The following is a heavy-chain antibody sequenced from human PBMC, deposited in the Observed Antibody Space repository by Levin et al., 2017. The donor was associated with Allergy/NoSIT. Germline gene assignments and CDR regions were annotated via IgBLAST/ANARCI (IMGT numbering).Heavy chain of an antibody. J-gene: IGHJ6*03. CDR1: GFTFSSYT. D-gene: IGHD6-6*01. CDR3: AKDGRSSSSSGRRAPYYYYYMDV. V-gene: IGHV3-23*01. CDR2: ISGSGGST. Sequence: GESLKISCAASGFTFSSYTMSWVRQAPGKGLEWVSAISGSGGSTYYADSVKGRFTISRDHSKNTLYLQMNSLRAEDTAVYYCAKDGRSSSSSGRRAPYYYYYMDVWGKGTTVTVSS.